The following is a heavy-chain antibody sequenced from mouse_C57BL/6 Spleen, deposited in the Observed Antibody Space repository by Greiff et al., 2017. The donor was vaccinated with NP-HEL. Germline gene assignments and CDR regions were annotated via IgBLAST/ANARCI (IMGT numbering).Heavy chain of an antibody. CDR1: GYTFTDYY. CDR3: ARGGGNPYWYFDV. V-gene: IGHV1-19*01. Sequence: DVKLQESGPVLVKPGASVKMSCKASGYTFTDYYMNWVKQSHGKSLEWIGVINPYNGGTSYNQKFKGKATLTVDKSSSTAYMELNSLTSEDSAVYYCARGGGNPYWYFDVWGTGTTVTVSS. D-gene: IGHD1-1*01. J-gene: IGHJ1*03. CDR2: INPYNGGT.